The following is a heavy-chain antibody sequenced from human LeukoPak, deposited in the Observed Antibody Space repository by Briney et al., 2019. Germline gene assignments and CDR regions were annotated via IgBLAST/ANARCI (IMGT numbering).Heavy chain of an antibody. D-gene: IGHD3-10*01. CDR3: ARPGITAFDI. V-gene: IGHV3-48*01. J-gene: IGHJ3*02. Sequence: GGSLRLSCVASGFTLSSLNINWVRQAPGKGLEWVSHISSSGSITYYGDSVKGRITISRDNAKNSVSLYMNSLRAEDSAVYYCARPGITAFDIWGQGTMVTVSS. CDR2: ISSSGSIT. CDR1: GFTLSSLN.